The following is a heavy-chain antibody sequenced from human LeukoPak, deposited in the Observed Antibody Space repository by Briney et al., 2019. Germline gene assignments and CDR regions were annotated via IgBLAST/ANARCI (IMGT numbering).Heavy chain of an antibody. Sequence: GRSLRLSCTASGFTFGDYAMSWVRQAPGKGLEWVGFSRSKAYGGTTEYAASVKGRFTISRDDSKSIAYLQMNSLKTKDTAVYYCTRDGYYDYVWGSYDRWGQGTLVTVSS. CDR3: TRDGYYDYVWGSYDR. CDR1: GFTFGDYA. CDR2: SRSKAYGGTT. D-gene: IGHD3-16*01. V-gene: IGHV3-49*04. J-gene: IGHJ5*02.